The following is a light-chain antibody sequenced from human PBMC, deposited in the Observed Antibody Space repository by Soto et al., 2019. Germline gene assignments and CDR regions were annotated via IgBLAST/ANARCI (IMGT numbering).Light chain of an antibody. CDR3: ASYAGSQNYV. Sequence: SVLTQPPSASGSLGQPVTISCTGTSADVGGYNFVSWYQQHPGKAPKLMIFEVSQRPSGVPDRFSGSKSGNTASLTVSELQAEDEADYYCASYAGSQNYVFGTGTKVTVL. J-gene: IGLJ1*01. CDR2: EVS. V-gene: IGLV2-8*01. CDR1: SADVGGYNF.